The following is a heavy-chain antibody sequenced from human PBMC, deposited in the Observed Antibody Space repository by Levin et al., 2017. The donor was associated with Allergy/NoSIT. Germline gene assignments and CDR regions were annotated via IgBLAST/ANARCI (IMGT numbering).Heavy chain of an antibody. CDR3: ARGRSITMVRGVLNWFDP. Sequence: PGGSLRLSCAASGFTFSSYSMNWVRQAPGKGLEWVSYISSSSSTIYYADSVKGRFTISRDNAKNSLYLQMNSLRAEDTAVYYCARGRSITMVRGVLNWFDPWGQGTLVTVSS. J-gene: IGHJ5*02. CDR1: GFTFSSYS. CDR2: ISSSSSTI. D-gene: IGHD3-10*01. V-gene: IGHV3-48*01.